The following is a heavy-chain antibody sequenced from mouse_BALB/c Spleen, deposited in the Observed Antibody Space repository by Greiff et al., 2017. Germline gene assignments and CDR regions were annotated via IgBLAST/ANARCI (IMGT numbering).Heavy chain of an antibody. Sequence: QVTLKESGPGILQPSQTLSLTCSFSGFSLSTSGMGVSWIRQPSGKGLEWLAHIYWDDYKRYNPSLKSRLTNSKDTSSNQVFLKITSVDTADTATYYSARRPYYRYDDYAMDYWGQGTSVTVSS. CDR2: IYWDDYK. D-gene: IGHD2-14*01. CDR3: ARRPYYRYDDYAMDY. CDR1: GFSLSTSGMG. J-gene: IGHJ4*01. V-gene: IGHV8-12*01.